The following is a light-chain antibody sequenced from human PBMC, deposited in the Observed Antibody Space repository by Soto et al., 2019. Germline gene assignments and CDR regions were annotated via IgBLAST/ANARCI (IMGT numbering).Light chain of an antibody. V-gene: IGKV1-9*01. J-gene: IGKJ3*01. CDR1: QGISSY. Sequence: DIQLTQSPSFLSASVGDRVTITCRASQGISSYLAWYQQKPGKAPKLLIYAASTLQSGVPSRFSGSGSGTEFTLTISSLQPEDFATYYCQQLNSGGFGPGTKVDTK. CDR3: QQLNSGG. CDR2: AAS.